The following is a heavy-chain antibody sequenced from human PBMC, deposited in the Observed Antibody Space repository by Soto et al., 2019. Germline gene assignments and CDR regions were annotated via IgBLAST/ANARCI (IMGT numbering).Heavy chain of an antibody. CDR2: IIPILGIA. Sequence: SVKVSCKASGGTFSIYTISWGLLAHGQGLEWMGRIIPILGIANYAQKFRGRVTITADKSTSTAYMELSSLRSEDTAVYYCAQSEVDEKINDYSNSYYYMDVWGKGTTVTVSS. CDR3: AQSEVDEKINDYSNSYYYMDV. J-gene: IGHJ6*03. V-gene: IGHV1-69*02. CDR1: GGTFSIYT. D-gene: IGHD4-4*01.